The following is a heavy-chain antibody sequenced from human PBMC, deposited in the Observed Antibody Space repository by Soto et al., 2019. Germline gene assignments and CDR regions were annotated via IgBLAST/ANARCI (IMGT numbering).Heavy chain of an antibody. CDR2: IPGSSIST. V-gene: IGHV3-23*01. CDR1: GFTFSSYA. D-gene: IGHD6-6*01. J-gene: IGHJ4*02. Sequence: PXGSLRLSCSASGFTFSSYAMSWVRQSPGRGLEWVSAIPGSSISTYYAGSVKGRFTISRDNSKNTLYLQMNSLSVEDTAVYYCAKIGSSSSVSLPLVLLDHWGQGDLVTVSS. CDR3: AKIGSSSSVSLPLVLLDH.